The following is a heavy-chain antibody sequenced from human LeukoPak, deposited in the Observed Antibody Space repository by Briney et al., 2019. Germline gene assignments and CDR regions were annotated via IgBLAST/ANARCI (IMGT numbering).Heavy chain of an antibody. CDR1: GGSFSAYY. CDR3: ARLGAYGSGSYSRASYYYYYMDV. CDR2: INHSGST. Sequence: PSETLSLTCAVYGGSFSAYYWSWIRQPPRKGLEWIGEINHSGSTNYHPSLKTRVTISVNTSKNQFSLKLSSVTAAETAVYYCARLGAYGSGSYSRASYYYYYMDVWGKGTTVTISS. D-gene: IGHD3-10*01. V-gene: IGHV4-34*01. J-gene: IGHJ6*03.